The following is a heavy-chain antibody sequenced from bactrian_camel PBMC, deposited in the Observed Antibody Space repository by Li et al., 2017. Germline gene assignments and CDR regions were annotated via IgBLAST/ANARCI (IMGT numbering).Heavy chain of an antibody. V-gene: IGHV3S55*01. CDR3: AADDVAPVVTTTSGAGPEITT. D-gene: IGHD2*01. CDR2: ITSRGDP. CDR1: AYSYSRCS. J-gene: IGHJ4*01. Sequence: HVQLVESGGGSVQAGGSLTLSCVASAYSYSRCSLGWYRQAPGKERELVSIITSRGDPYYDDSVKGRFTISKDNAKNTLYLQMNSLKPEDTAVYYCAADDVAPVVTTTSGAGPEITTGARGPRSPSP.